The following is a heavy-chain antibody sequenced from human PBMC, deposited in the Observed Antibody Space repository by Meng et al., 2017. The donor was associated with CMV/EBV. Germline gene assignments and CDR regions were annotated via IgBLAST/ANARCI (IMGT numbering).Heavy chain of an antibody. D-gene: IGHD2-8*01. CDR3: TTAHNGNRPTFDY. CDR2: TRNKANSYTT. J-gene: IGHJ4*02. V-gene: IGHV3-72*01. CDR1: GFIFSDHY. Sequence: GESLKISCAASGFIFSDHYMDWVRQAPGKGLEWVGRTRNKANSYTTEYAASVKGRFTIPRDDSKSSLYLQMNSLKTEDTAVYYCTTAHNGNRPTFDYWGQGTLVTVSS.